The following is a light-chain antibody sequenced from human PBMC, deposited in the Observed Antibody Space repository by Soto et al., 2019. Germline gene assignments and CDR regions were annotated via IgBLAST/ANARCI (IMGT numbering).Light chain of an antibody. CDR3: SSYTTSYFHV. Sequence: QSVLTQPASVSGAPGHSITISCTGSGRDIGAYNYVSWYQQHPGKAPKLITYEVENRPSGVSNRFSASKSAFTASLTISGLQAEDEAHYYCSSYTTSYFHVFGPGTKVTVL. CDR1: GRDIGAYNY. CDR2: EVE. V-gene: IGLV2-14*01. J-gene: IGLJ1*01.